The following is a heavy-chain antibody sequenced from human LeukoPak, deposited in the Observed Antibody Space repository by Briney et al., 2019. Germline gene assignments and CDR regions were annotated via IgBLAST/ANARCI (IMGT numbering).Heavy chain of an antibody. CDR3: ARDLLNDEGSSYFFDQ. D-gene: IGHD2-2*01. CDR1: GFPFSTHS. Sequence: GGSLRLSCAASGFPFSTHSLNWVRQAPGKGLEWVSYISKSSDRIYHADSVKGRFTISRDNAKNSLYLQMDSLRAEDTAVYYCARDLLNDEGSSYFFDQWGQGTLVTVSS. J-gene: IGHJ4*02. V-gene: IGHV3-48*04. CDR2: ISKSSDRI.